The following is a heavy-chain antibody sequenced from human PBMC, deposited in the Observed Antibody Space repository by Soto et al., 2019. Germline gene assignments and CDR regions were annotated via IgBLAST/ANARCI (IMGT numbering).Heavy chain of an antibody. J-gene: IGHJ6*02. D-gene: IGHD6-13*01. CDR1: GYSFTSYW. Sequence: PGESLKLSCKGSGYSFTSYWIGWVRQMPGKGLEWMGIIYPGDSDTRYSPSFQGQVTISADKSISTAYLQWSSLKASDTAIYYCARRRSSSYYYYGMDVWGQGTTVTVSS. CDR2: IYPGDSDT. V-gene: IGHV5-51*01. CDR3: ARRRSSSYYYYGMDV.